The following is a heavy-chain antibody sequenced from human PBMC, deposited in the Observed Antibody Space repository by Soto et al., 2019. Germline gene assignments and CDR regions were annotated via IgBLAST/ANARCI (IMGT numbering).Heavy chain of an antibody. CDR2: INHSGST. Sequence: SETLSLTCAVYGGSFSGYYWSWIRQPPGKGLEWIGEINHSGSTNYNPSLKSRVTISVDTSKNQFSLKLSSVTAADTAVYYCARFGYSSSWYEPYYYGMDVWGQGTTVTVSS. CDR1: GGSFSGYY. CDR3: ARFGYSSSWYEPYYYGMDV. J-gene: IGHJ6*02. V-gene: IGHV4-34*01. D-gene: IGHD6-13*01.